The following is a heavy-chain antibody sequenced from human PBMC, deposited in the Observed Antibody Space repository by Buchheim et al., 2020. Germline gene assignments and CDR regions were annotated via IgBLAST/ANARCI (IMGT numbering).Heavy chain of an antibody. D-gene: IGHD3-22*01. CDR1: GFSLTSRGMG. CDR3: AHYYYDNSGYSQIFEH. Sequence: QITLRESGPLLVKPTQTLTVTCTFSGFSLTSRGMGVSWIRQPPGEALEWLGIIHYNDNKDYCSSLKTRLTIAKGTSRNQVILTLTNVDPAVTATYFCAHYYYDNSGYSQIFEHWGQGTL. V-gene: IGHV2-5*01. CDR2: IHYNDNK. J-gene: IGHJ4*01.